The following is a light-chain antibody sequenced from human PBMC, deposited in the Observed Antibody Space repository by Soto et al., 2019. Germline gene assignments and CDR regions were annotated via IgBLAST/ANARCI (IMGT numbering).Light chain of an antibody. CDR1: QSVSSN. Sequence: EIVMSQSPATVSVSPGERVTLSCRASQSVSSNLAWYQQKPGQAPRLFIYGASTRATGIPARFSGSGSGTEFTLTISSLQSEDFAVYYCQQYNNWPPGTFGGGTKVEIK. CDR3: QQYNNWPPGT. V-gene: IGKV3-15*01. CDR2: GAS. J-gene: IGKJ4*01.